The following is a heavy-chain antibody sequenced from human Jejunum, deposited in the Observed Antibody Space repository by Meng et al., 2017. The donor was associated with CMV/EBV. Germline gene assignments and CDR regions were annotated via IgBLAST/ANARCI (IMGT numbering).Heavy chain of an antibody. D-gene: IGHD2-2*01. CDR2: ISGGGSVT. CDR1: GFTFGMYA. CDR3: AKDTDGTAVMSYFDH. V-gene: IGHV3-23*01. Sequence: SGFTFGMYALPWVRQAPGKGLEWVSVISGGGSVTYYADSVKGRFTISRDNSKNILYLQMNSLRVEDTAVYYCAKDTDGTAVMSYFDHWGQGALVTVSS. J-gene: IGHJ4*02.